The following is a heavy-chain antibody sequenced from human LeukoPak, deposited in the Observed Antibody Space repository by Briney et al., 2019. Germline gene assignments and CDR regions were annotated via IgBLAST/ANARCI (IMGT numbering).Heavy chain of an antibody. V-gene: IGHV1-18*01. CDR2: ISPYNGST. D-gene: IGHD1-26*01. Sequence: ASVKVSCKASGYIFTSYGISWVRQAPGQGLQWMGRISPYNGSTNYAEKFQGRVSMATDTSTTTAYMELGSLISDDTAVYYCARDRGSSGSYEGHRVFDYWGQGTLVTVSS. J-gene: IGHJ4*02. CDR3: ARDRGSSGSYEGHRVFDY. CDR1: GYIFTSYG.